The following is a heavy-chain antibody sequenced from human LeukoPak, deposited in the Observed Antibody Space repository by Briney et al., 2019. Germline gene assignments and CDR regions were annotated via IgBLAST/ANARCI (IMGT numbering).Heavy chain of an antibody. Sequence: GGSLRLSCAASGFTFSSYAMTWVRQAPGKGLQCVSTISVSGENTYYADSVKGLFTISRDISKSTLYLQMNSLRDEDTAVYYCAKYGSGSYYNGLYWGQGTLVTVSS. J-gene: IGHJ4*02. D-gene: IGHD3-10*01. CDR3: AKYGSGSYYNGLY. CDR1: GFTFSSYA. CDR2: ISVSGENT. V-gene: IGHV3-23*01.